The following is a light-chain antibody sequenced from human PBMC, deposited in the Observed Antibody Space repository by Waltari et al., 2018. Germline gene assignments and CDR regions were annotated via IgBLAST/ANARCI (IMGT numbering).Light chain of an antibody. CDR3: AARDLSLMGWV. Sequence: QSMLTQPPSVSAAPGQKVTVSCSGSSSNIGNNYVSCYQQLPGAAPKLLIYETDKRPSDIPNRFSGSKSGSSATLDITGLQPGDEADYYCAARDLSLMGWVFGGGTKLTVL. J-gene: IGLJ3*02. CDR2: ETD. V-gene: IGLV1-51*02. CDR1: SSNIGNNY.